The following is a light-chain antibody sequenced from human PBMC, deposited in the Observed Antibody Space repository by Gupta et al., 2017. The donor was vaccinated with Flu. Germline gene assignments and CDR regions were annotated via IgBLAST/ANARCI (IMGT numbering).Light chain of an antibody. Sequence: TGSITCSGDMLGDKFASWYQQRPGQSPVLLIYQHTKRPSGIPERFSGSNSGNTATLTITGAQAMDEADYYCQAWDSGTAVFGSGTKVTVL. CDR1: MLGDKF. CDR3: QAWDSGTAV. J-gene: IGLJ1*01. V-gene: IGLV3-1*01. CDR2: QHT.